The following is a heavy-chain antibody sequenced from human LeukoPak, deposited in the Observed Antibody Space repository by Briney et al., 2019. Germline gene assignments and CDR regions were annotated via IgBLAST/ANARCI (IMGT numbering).Heavy chain of an antibody. CDR3: ARETMIVVVPDAFDI. V-gene: IGHV1-46*01. CDR1: GYTFTSYY. CDR2: INPSGGST. J-gene: IGHJ3*02. Sequence: ASVKVSCKASGYTFTSYYMHWVRQAPGQGLEWMGIINPSGGSTSYAQKFQGRVTMTRDTSISTAYMELSRLRSDDTAVYYCARETMIVVVPDAFDIWGQGTMVTVSS. D-gene: IGHD3-22*01.